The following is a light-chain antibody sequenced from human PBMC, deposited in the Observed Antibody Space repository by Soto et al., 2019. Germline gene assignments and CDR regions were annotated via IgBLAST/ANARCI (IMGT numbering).Light chain of an antibody. CDR3: AAVDGRLNAVL. V-gene: IGLV1-44*01. CDR2: TND. CDR1: SSNIGTNT. Sequence: QPVLTQPPSASGTPGQRVTISCSGSSSNIGTNTVNWYRQLPGTAPTLLIYTNDQRPSGVPDRFSGSKSGTSASLAINGLQAEDEADYYCAAVDGRLNAVLFGGGTQLTVL. J-gene: IGLJ2*01.